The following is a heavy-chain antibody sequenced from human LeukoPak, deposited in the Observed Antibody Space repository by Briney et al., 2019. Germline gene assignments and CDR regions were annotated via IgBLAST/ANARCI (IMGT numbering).Heavy chain of an antibody. CDR1: RYTFTSYV. CDR3: ARDEGNTGPDY. V-gene: IGHV1-18*01. Sequence: ASVKVSCKASRYTFTSYVISSVRQAPGKGLEWMGWISAYNGNTKYTQKLQGRVTMTTDTLTSTAYMELRSVRSDDTAVYCCARDEGNTGPDYWGQGTLVTVSS. J-gene: IGHJ4*02. D-gene: IGHD1/OR15-1a*01. CDR2: ISAYNGNT.